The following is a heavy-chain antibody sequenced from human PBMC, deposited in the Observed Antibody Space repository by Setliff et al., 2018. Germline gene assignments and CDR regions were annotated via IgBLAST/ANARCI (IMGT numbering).Heavy chain of an antibody. V-gene: IGHV1-46*01. CDR3: ARNWRDSGYDY. CDR2: INVSGGSA. J-gene: IGHJ4*02. CDR1: GYSFIRYY. D-gene: IGHD5-12*01. Sequence: ASVKVSCKTSGYSFIRYYMYWVRQAPGQGLEWMGLINVSGGSASYEQKFQGRVTMTRDTSTGTVYMELTSLKSEDTAVYYCARNWRDSGYDYWGQGIVVTVSS.